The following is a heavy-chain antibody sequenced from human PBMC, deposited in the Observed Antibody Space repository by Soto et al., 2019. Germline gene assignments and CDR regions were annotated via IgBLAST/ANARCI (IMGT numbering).Heavy chain of an antibody. CDR2: IYYSGST. J-gene: IGHJ6*04. D-gene: IGHD3-22*01. CDR1: GDSISSSGYY. Sequence: PSETLSLTCTVSGDSISSSGYYWGWIRHPPGRGLEWIGTIYYSGSTYYNPSLKSRVTISVDTSKNQFSLKLSSVTAADTAVYYCARRGYTYLVWGKGTTVTVSS. V-gene: IGHV4-39*01. CDR3: ARRGYTYLV.